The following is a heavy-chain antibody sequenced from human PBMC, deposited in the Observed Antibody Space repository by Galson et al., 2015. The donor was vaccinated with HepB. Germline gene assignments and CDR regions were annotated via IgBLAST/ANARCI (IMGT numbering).Heavy chain of an antibody. V-gene: IGHV1-24*01. Sequence: SVTVSCKVSGYTLTELSMHWVRQAPGKGLEWMGGFDPEDGETIYAQKFQGRVTMTEDTSTDTAYMELSSLRSEDTAVYYCATDGGYSYATDNWFDPWGQGTLVTVSS. CDR2: FDPEDGET. D-gene: IGHD5-18*01. CDR3: ATDGGYSYATDNWFDP. J-gene: IGHJ5*02. CDR1: GYTLTELS.